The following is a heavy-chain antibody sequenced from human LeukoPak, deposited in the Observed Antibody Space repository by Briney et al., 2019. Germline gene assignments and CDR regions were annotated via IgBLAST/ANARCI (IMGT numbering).Heavy chain of an antibody. CDR1: GGSISSGGYS. CDR2: IYHSGST. CDR3: ARVSEDYDILTGPNYYFDY. D-gene: IGHD3-9*01. V-gene: IGHV4-30-2*01. J-gene: IGHJ4*02. Sequence: SQTLSLTCAVSGGSISSGGYSWSWIRQPPGKGLEWIGYIYHSGSTYYNPSLKSRVTISVDRSKNQFSLKLSSATAADTAVYYCARVSEDYDILTGPNYYFDYWGQGTLVTVSS.